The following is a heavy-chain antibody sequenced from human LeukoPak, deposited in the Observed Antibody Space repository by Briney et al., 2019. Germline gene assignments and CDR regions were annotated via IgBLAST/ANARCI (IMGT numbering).Heavy chain of an antibody. D-gene: IGHD3-9*01. CDR1: GGFFSGYY. CDR2: INHSGST. CDR3: ARDILTGSNWFDP. V-gene: IGHV4-34*01. J-gene: IGHJ5*02. Sequence: SETLSLTCAVYGGFFSGYYWSWIRQPAGKGLEWIGEINHSGSTNYNPSLKSRVPISVDTSKNQFSLKLSSVTAADTAVYYCARDILTGSNWFDPWGRGTLVTVSS.